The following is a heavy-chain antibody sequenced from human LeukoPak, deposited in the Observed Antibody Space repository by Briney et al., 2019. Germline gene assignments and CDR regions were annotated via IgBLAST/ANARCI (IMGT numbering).Heavy chain of an antibody. CDR3: TTEPPMDFFVVLPA. CDR2: IKSKIDGGTT. J-gene: IGHJ4*02. D-gene: IGHD2-2*01. V-gene: IGHV3-15*01. CDR1: GFTFSNAW. Sequence: PGGSLRLSCAASGFTFSNAWMSWVRQAPGKGLEWVGRIKSKIDGGTTDYAAPVKGRFTISRDDSKNTLYLQMNSLKTEDTAVYYCTTEPPMDFFVVLPARGQGNLVTVSS.